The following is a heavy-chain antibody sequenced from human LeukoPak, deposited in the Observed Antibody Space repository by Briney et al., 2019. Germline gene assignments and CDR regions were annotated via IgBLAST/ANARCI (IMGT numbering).Heavy chain of an antibody. CDR1: GGSISSSSYY. D-gene: IGHD3-22*01. V-gene: IGHV4-39*07. CDR3: ARVLYYYDSSGYHEGNWFDP. J-gene: IGHJ5*02. CDR2: IYYSGST. Sequence: SETLSLTCTVSGGSISSSSYYWGWIRQPPGKGLEWIGSIYYSGSTYYNPSLKSRVTISVDTSKNQFSLKLSSVTAADTAVYYCARVLYYYDSSGYHEGNWFDPWGQGTLVTVSS.